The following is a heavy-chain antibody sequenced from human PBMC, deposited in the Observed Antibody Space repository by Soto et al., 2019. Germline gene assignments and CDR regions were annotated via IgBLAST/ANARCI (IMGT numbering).Heavy chain of an antibody. CDR2: IYYSGRT. CDR1: DGSISSGGYY. D-gene: IGHD3-22*01. CDR3: PRDTTYYYDSSGFKKGFDP. J-gene: IGHJ5*02. V-gene: IGHV4-31*03. Sequence: QVQLQESGPGLVKPSQTLSLTCTVSDGSISSGGYYWSWIRQHPGKGLEWIGYIYYSGRTYYNPHLKSRVTISIDTAKNQFSVKLSSLTAADTAVYACPRDTTYYYDSSGFKKGFDPWGKGTLVTVSS.